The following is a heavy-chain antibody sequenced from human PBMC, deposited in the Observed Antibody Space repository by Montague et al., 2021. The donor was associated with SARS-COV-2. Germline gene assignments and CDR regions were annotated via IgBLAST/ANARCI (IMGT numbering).Heavy chain of an antibody. CDR1: SFSIISSGYY. V-gene: IGHV4-39*02. D-gene: IGHD3-10*01. CDR2: IHYSATT. J-gene: IGHJ4*02. Sequence: SETLSLTCSVSSFSIISSGYYWCWLRPPPGKELECIGNIHYSATTYYTPFLQSRGTISVDTSKNHLSLRLSSVTAADTAVYFCARGMMRGVTKPFDYWGQGSQVTVSS. CDR3: ARGMMRGVTKPFDY.